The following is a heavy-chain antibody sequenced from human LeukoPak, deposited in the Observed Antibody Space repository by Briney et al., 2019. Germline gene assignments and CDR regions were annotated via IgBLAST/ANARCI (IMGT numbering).Heavy chain of an antibody. CDR3: ARADPGSNWFDP. CDR1: GGSISSYY. V-gene: IGHV4-59*01. D-gene: IGHD1-14*01. CDR2: IYYSGST. J-gene: IGHJ5*02. Sequence: PSETLSLTCTVSGGSISSYYGSWIRQPPGKGLEWIGYIYYSGSTNYNPSLKSRVTISVDTSKNQFSLKLSSVTAADTAVYYCARADPGSNWFDPWGQGTLVTVSS.